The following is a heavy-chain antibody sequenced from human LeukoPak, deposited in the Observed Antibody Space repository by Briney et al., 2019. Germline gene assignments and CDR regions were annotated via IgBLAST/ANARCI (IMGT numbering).Heavy chain of an antibody. J-gene: IGHJ4*02. CDR2: ISYDGSNK. CDR3: ARGLSGSYYFDY. D-gene: IGHD1-26*01. Sequence: EGSLRLSCAASGFTFSSYAMHWVHQAPGKGLEWVAVISYDGSNKYYADSVKGRFTISRDNSKNTLYLQMNSLRAEDTAVYYCARGLSGSYYFDYWGQGTLVTVSS. V-gene: IGHV3-30*01. CDR1: GFTFSSYA.